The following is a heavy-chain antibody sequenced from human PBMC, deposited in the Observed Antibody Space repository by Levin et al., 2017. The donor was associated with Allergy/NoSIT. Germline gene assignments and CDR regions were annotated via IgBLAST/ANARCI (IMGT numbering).Heavy chain of an antibody. CDR3: ARVSSRSWQVDY. CDR2: ISSGAITI. Sequence: TGGSLRLSCAASGFTFSDYYMSWIRQAPGKGLEWVSYISSGAITIYSADSVKGRFTISRDNAKNSLYLQMNSLRAEDTAVYYCARVSSRSWQVDYWGQGTLVTVSS. D-gene: IGHD6-6*01. J-gene: IGHJ4*02. V-gene: IGHV3-11*01. CDR1: GFTFSDYY.